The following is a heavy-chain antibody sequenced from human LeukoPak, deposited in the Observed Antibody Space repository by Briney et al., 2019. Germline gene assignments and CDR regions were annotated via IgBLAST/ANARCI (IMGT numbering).Heavy chain of an antibody. CDR1: GDSVSSKNGA. Sequence: SQTLSLTCAVSGDSVSSKNGAWNWIRQSPSRGLEWLGRTYYRSKWYNDYAESMEGRMTISQDTSKNRYSLHLNSVTPDDTAVYYCARDFGTTGWHTFDYWGQGTLVTVSS. CDR3: ARDFGTTGWHTFDY. J-gene: IGHJ4*02. CDR2: TYYRSKWYN. D-gene: IGHD6-19*01. V-gene: IGHV6-1*01.